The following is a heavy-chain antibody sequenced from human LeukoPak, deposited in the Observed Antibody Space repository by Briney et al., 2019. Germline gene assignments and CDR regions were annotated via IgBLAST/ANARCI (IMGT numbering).Heavy chain of an antibody. CDR2: IRYDGSNK. CDR1: GFTFSSYG. CDR3: AKDPGPRLQLWFPYYFDY. J-gene: IGHJ4*02. V-gene: IGHV3-30*02. D-gene: IGHD5-18*01. Sequence: PGRSLRLSCAASGFTFSSYGMHWVRQAPGKGLEWVAFIRYDGSNKYYADSVKGRFTISRDNSKNTLYLQMNSLRAEDTAVYYCAKDPGPRLQLWFPYYFDYWGQGTLVTVSS.